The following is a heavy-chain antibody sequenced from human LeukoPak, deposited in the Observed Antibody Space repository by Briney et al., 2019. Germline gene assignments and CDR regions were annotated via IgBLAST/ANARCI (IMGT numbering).Heavy chain of an antibody. CDR1: GYSFTSYW. CDR3: ARQLVAKWLDP. V-gene: IGHV5-51*01. Sequence: GESLKISCKCSGYSFTSYWIGWVRQMPGKGLEWMGIIYPGDSDTRYSPSSQGQVTISADKSISTAYLQWSSLKASDTAMYYCARQLVAKWLDPWGQGTLVTVSS. J-gene: IGHJ5*02. D-gene: IGHD2-2*01. CDR2: IYPGDSDT.